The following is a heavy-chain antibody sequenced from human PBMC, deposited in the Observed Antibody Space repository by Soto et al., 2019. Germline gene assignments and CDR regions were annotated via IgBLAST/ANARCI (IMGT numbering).Heavy chain of an antibody. J-gene: IGHJ5*02. CDR3: ARSNDYGDSGFDP. CDR2: INPNSGGT. D-gene: IGHD4-17*01. Sequence: QVQLVQSGAEVKKPGASVKVSCKASGYTFTGYYMHWVRQAPGQGLEWMGWINPNSGGTNYAQKFRGWVTMTRDTSISTAYMELSRLRSDDTAVYYCARSNDYGDSGFDPWGQGTLVTVSS. V-gene: IGHV1-2*04. CDR1: GYTFTGYY.